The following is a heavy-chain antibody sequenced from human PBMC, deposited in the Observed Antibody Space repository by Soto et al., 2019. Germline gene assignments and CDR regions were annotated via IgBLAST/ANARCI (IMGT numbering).Heavy chain of an antibody. J-gene: IGHJ6*02. V-gene: IGHV3-48*04. CDR1: GFTFSTYN. CDR2: IGSSSDTI. CDR3: AREAGCSGGSCYYYYYGMDV. D-gene: IGHD2-15*01. Sequence: GGSLRLSCTASGFTFSTYNMNWVRQAPGKGLEWVSYIGSSSDTIYYADSVKGRFTISRDNAKNSLYLQMNSLRAEDTAVYYCAREAGCSGGSCYYYYYGMDVWGQGTTVTVSS.